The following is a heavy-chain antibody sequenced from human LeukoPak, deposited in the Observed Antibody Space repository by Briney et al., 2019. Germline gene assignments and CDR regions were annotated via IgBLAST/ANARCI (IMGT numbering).Heavy chain of an antibody. CDR2: INHSGST. CDR1: GGSFSGYY. CDR3: AREVFRWRITMVRGVSPSFDI. J-gene: IGHJ3*02. Sequence: SETLSLTCAVYGGSFSGYYWSWIRRPPGKGLEWIGEINHSGSTNYNPSLKSRVTISVDTSKNQFSLKLSSVTAADTAVYYCAREVFRWRITMVRGVSPSFDIWGQGTMVTVSS. D-gene: IGHD3-10*01. V-gene: IGHV4-34*01.